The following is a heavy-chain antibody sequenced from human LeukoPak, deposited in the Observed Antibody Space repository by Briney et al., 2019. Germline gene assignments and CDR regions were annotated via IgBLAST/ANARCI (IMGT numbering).Heavy chain of an antibody. CDR1: GYTFTSYD. J-gene: IGHJ4*02. D-gene: IGHD2-8*01. CDR2: MNPNSGNT. CDR3: ARGLAYCTNGVCYTWYFDY. Sequence: ASMKVSCKASGYTFTSYDINWVRQATGQGLEWMGWMNPNSGNTGYAQKFQGRVTMTRNTSISTAYMELSSLRSEDTAVYYCARGLAYCTNGVCYTWYFDYWGQGTLVTVSS. V-gene: IGHV1-8*01.